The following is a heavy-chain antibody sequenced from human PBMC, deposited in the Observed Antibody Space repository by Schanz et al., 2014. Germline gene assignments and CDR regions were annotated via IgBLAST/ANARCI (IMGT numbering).Heavy chain of an antibody. CDR1: GYTFTSYS. Sequence: QVQLVQSGAEVRKPGASVKVSCKASGYTFTSYSIHWVRQAPGQGLEWMGWINVGNGNMKYSQKFQGRVTITRDTTAITAYMELTSQRSEDTAVYYCAGTYGSSTSCYTGYYYMDVWGQGTTVTVSS. V-gene: IGHV1-3*01. CDR2: INVGNGNM. J-gene: IGHJ6*03. D-gene: IGHD2-2*02. CDR3: AGTYGSSTSCYTGYYYMDV.